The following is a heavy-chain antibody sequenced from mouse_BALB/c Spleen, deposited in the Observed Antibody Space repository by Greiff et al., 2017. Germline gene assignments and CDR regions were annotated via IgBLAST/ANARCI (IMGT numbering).Heavy chain of an antibody. D-gene: IGHD4-1*01. V-gene: IGHV1-59*01. CDR2: IDPSNSET. CDR3: ARGEIRNWEGMDY. CDR1: GYTFTNYW. Sequence: VQLQQAGAELVRPGTSVKISCKASGYTFTNYWPGWVKQRPGHGIEWIGMIDPSNSETRLNQKFKDKATLNVDKSSNTAYMQLSSLTSEDSAVYYCARGEIRNWEGMDYWGQGTSVTVSS. J-gene: IGHJ4*01.